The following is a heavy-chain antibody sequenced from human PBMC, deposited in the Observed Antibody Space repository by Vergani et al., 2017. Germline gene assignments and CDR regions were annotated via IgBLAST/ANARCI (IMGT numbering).Heavy chain of an antibody. Sequence: QVQLQESGPGLVKPSETLSLTCSVSGYSITSGFYWAWIRQPPGKGLEWIVSVSHSGSTFYNSSLRSRVTITLDTSRNQFSLNLRSVIAAETAMYYCARDAWQGVSVSDSTPGYWGQGTLVSVSS. CDR3: ARDAWQGVSVSDSTPGY. D-gene: IGHD2-21*01. CDR1: GYSITSGFY. J-gene: IGHJ4*02. V-gene: IGHV4-38-2*02. CDR2: VSHSGST.